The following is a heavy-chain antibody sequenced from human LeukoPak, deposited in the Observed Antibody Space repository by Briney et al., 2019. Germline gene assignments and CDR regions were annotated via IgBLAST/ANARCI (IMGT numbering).Heavy chain of an antibody. CDR2: ISSSGSTI. D-gene: IGHD3-9*01. Sequence: GGSLRLSCAASGFTFSSYEMNWVRQAPGKGLEWVSYISSSGSTIYYADSAKGRFTISRDNAKNSLYLRMNSLRAEDTAVYYCASHYDILTGYPSYFDYWGQGTLVTVSS. V-gene: IGHV3-48*03. J-gene: IGHJ4*02. CDR1: GFTFSSYE. CDR3: ASHYDILTGYPSYFDY.